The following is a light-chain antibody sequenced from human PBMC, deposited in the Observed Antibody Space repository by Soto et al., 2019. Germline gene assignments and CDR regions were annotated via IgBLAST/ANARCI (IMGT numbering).Light chain of an antibody. CDR3: QSYDSSLSGSSYV. CDR1: SSNIGAGYD. Sequence: QSVVTQPPSVSGAPGQRVTISCTGSSSNIGAGYDVHWYQQLPGTAPKLLIYGNSNRPSGAPGRLSGSKSGTSASLAITGLQAEDEADYYCQSYDSSLSGSSYVFGTGTKLTVL. CDR2: GNS. J-gene: IGLJ1*01. V-gene: IGLV1-40*01.